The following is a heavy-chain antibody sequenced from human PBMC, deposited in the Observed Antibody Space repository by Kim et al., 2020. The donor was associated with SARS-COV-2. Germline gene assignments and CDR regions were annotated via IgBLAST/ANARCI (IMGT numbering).Heavy chain of an antibody. D-gene: IGHD3-22*01. CDR2: IYYSGST. Sequence: SETLSLTCTVSGGSISSSSYYWGWIRQPPGKGLEWIGSIYYSGSTYYNPSLKSRVTISVDTSKNQFSLKLSSVTAADTAVYYCAREWGAWRWLYWGQGTLVTVSS. CDR1: GGSISSSSYY. J-gene: IGHJ4*02. V-gene: IGHV4-39*02. CDR3: AREWGAWRWLY.